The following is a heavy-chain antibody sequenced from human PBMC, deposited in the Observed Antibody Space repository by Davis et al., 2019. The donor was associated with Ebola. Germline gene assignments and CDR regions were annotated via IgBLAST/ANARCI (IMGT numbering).Heavy chain of an antibody. CDR3: TTRLVNHFDH. V-gene: IGHV3-23*05. CDR1: GLISSNHV. Sequence: PGGSLRLSCEISGLISSNHVMYWVRQASGKGLEWISASETSDTNFNANYADSVKGRFTIFRDNSMNMIFLQMNSLRAEDTAFYYCTTRLVNHFDHWGQGTLVTVSS. D-gene: IGHD6-19*01. CDR2: SETSDTNFNA. J-gene: IGHJ4*02.